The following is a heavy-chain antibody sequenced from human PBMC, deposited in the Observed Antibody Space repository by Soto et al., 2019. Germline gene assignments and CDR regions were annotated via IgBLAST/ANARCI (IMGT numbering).Heavy chain of an antibody. J-gene: IGHJ5*02. Sequence: ASVKVCCKATRDTFTSYYINWVRQAPGQGLEWMGVINPHGGSTAYAQKFKGRVTSTRDTSASTVYMEVSSLTSEDTAMYYCARSSGGNFGIIIEGTNWFAPWGQGTLVTVSS. D-gene: IGHD1-26*01. CDR3: ARSSGGNFGIIIEGTNWFAP. CDR2: INPHGGST. V-gene: IGHV1-46*01. CDR1: RDTFTSYY.